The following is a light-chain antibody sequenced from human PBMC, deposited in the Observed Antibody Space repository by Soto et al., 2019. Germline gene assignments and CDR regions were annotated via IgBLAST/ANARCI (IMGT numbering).Light chain of an antibody. J-gene: IGKJ3*01. CDR1: QSISSY. Sequence: DIQMTQSPSPLSASVGDRVTITCRASQSISSYLNWYQQKPGKAPKLLIYAASSLQSGVPSRFSGSGSGTDFTLTISSLQPEDFATYYCQQSYSTPLTFGPGTKVDIK. V-gene: IGKV1-39*01. CDR2: AAS. CDR3: QQSYSTPLT.